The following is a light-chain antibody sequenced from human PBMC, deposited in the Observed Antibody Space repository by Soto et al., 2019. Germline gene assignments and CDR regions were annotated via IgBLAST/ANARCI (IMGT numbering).Light chain of an antibody. V-gene: IGKV3-11*01. CDR3: QRRSNWPGT. Sequence: EIALTQYPATLSLSPGERATLSCRASQSVSSYLAWYQQKPGQAPRLLIYDASNRATGIPARFSGSGSGTDFTLTISSLEPEDFAVYYCQRRSNWPGTFGQGTKVDIK. J-gene: IGKJ1*01. CDR1: QSVSSY. CDR2: DAS.